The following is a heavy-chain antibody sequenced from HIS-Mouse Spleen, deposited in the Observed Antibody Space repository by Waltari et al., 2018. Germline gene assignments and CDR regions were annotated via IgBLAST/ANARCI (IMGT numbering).Heavy chain of an antibody. J-gene: IGHJ4*02. V-gene: IGHV4-4*07. D-gene: IGHD2-15*01. CDR3: ARYCSGGSCYGGSFDY. Sequence: QVQLQESGPGLVKPSETLSLTCTVPGGSISSYYWSWIRQPAGKGLEWIGRIYTSGSTTSNPSLKSRVTRSVDTSKNQFSLKLSSVTAADTAVYYCARYCSGGSCYGGSFDYWGQGTLVTVSS. CDR1: GGSISSYY. CDR2: IYTSGST.